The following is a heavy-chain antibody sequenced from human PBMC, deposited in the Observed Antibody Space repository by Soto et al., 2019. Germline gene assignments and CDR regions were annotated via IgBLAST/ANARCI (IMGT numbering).Heavy chain of an antibody. D-gene: IGHD2-2*01. Sequence: LRLSCAASGFTVSSNDMSWVRQAPGKGLEWVSVIYSGGSTYYADSVKGRFTISRDNSKNTLYLQMNSLRAEDTAVYYCARDRTRGYYYGMDVWGQGTTVTVSS. CDR1: GFTVSSND. J-gene: IGHJ6*02. V-gene: IGHV3-53*01. CDR2: IYSGGST. CDR3: ARDRTRGYYYGMDV.